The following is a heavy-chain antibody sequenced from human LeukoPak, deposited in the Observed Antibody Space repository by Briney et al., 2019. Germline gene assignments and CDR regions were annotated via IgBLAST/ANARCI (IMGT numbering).Heavy chain of an antibody. CDR1: GYTFTGYY. D-gene: IGHD2-2*02. CDR2: INPNSGGT. J-gene: IGHJ5*02. Sequence: GASVTVSCTASGYTFTGYYMHWVRQAPGQGLEWMGWINPNSGGTNYAQKFQGRVTMTRDTSISTAYMELSRLRSDDTAVYYCARDRSGPAAIRLWFDPWGQGTLVTVSS. V-gene: IGHV1-2*02. CDR3: ARDRSGPAAIRLWFDP.